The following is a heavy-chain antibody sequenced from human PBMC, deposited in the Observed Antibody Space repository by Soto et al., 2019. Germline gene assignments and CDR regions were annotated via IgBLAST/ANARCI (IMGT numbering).Heavy chain of an antibody. J-gene: IGHJ5*02. D-gene: IGHD2-21*02. V-gene: IGHV4-30-2*01. Sequence: PSETLSLTCAVSGGSISSGGYSWSWIRQPPGKGLEWIGYIYHSGSTYYNPSLKSRVTISVDRSKNQFSLKLSSVTAADTAVYYCARGGVVVTALNWLDPWGQGTLVTVSS. CDR3: ARGGVVVTALNWLDP. CDR2: IYHSGST. CDR1: GGSISSGGYS.